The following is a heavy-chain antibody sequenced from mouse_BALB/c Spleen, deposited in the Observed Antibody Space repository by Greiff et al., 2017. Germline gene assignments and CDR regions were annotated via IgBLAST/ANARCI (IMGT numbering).Heavy chain of an antibody. J-gene: IGHJ3*01. V-gene: IGHV1-14*01. CDR3: ARSDYYGSSDWFAY. CDR1: GYTFTSYV. CDR2: INPYNDGT. Sequence: EVQLQESGPELVKPGASVKMSCKASGYTFTSYVMHWVKQKPGQGLEWIGYINPYNDGTKYNEKFKGKATLTSDKSSSTAYMELSSLTSEDSAVYYCARSDYYGSSDWFAYWGQGTLVTVSA. D-gene: IGHD1-1*01.